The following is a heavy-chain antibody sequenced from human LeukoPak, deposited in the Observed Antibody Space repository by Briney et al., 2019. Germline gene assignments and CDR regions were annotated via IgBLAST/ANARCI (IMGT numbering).Heavy chain of an antibody. CDR2: IKQDGSEK. V-gene: IGHV3-7*01. CDR1: GFTFSSHW. Sequence: GGSLRLSCAASGFTFSSHWMSWVRQAPGKGLEWVANIKQDGSEKNYVDSVKGRFTISRDNAKNSLFLQMNSLRPEDTAVYYCARDSGRVNYWGQGTLVTVSS. D-gene: IGHD6-19*01. CDR3: ARDSGRVNY. J-gene: IGHJ4*02.